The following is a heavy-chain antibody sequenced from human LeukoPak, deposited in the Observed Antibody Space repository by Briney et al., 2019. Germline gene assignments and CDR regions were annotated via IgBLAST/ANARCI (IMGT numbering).Heavy chain of an antibody. CDR1: GFTFSSYA. D-gene: IGHD2-2*02. Sequence: GGSLRLSCAASGFTFSSYAMSWVRQAPGKGLEWVSAISGSGGSTYYADSVKGRFTISRDNSKNTLYLQMNSLRAEDTAVYYCAKGYCSSTSCHTAYWGQGTLVTVSS. J-gene: IGHJ4*02. CDR2: ISGSGGST. CDR3: AKGYCSSTSCHTAY. V-gene: IGHV3-23*01.